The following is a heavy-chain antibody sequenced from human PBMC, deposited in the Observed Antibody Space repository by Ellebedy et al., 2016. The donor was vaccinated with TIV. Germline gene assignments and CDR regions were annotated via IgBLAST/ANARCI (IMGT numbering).Heavy chain of an antibody. CDR1: GYTFTSYH. V-gene: IGHV1-46*01. Sequence: ASVKVSCXASGYTFTSYHMHWVRRAPGQGLVWMGMINPSGGSINYAQKFQGRVTMTRDTSTSTVYMELSSLRSDDTAVYYCARGYAEHDYWGQGTLVTVSS. CDR3: ARGYAEHDY. D-gene: IGHD2-2*01. CDR2: INPSGGSI. J-gene: IGHJ4*02.